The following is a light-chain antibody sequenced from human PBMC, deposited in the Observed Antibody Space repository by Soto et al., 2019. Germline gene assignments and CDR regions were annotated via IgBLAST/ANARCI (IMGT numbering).Light chain of an antibody. CDR3: QQYGRSPT. CDR2: GAS. J-gene: IGKJ1*01. Sequence: EIVLTHSPGTLSLSPWEVATLSRRASQSVGGTFLAWYQQKGGQAPRLLIHGASNRATGIPDRFSGSGSGTDFTLTISRLEPEDFAVYYCQQYGRSPTFGHGTKVDI. V-gene: IGKV3-20*01. CDR1: QSVGGTF.